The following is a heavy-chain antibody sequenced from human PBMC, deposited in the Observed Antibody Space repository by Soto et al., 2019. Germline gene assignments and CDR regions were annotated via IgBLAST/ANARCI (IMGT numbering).Heavy chain of an antibody. J-gene: IGHJ3*02. CDR2: LDPEDGET. Sequence: GASVKVSCKVSGYTLTEISMHWVRQAPGKGLEWMGGLDPEDGETIYAQKFQGRATMTEDTSTDTAYMELSSLRSEETAVYYCARGTYYYDSSGYYLEDAFDIWGQGTMVTVSS. D-gene: IGHD3-22*01. CDR1: GYTLTEIS. CDR3: ARGTYYYDSSGYYLEDAFDI. V-gene: IGHV1-24*01.